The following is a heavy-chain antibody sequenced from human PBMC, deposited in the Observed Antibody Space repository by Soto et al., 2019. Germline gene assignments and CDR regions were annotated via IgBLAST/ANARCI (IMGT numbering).Heavy chain of an antibody. CDR2: IIPIFGTA. D-gene: IGHD3-22*01. V-gene: IGHV1-69*13. Sequence: ASVKVSCKASGGTFSSYAISWVRQAPGQGLEWMGGIIPIFGTANYAQKFQGRVTITADESTSTAYMELSSLRSEDTAVYYCAVLNYYDSSGYYYQAFDIWGQGTMVTVSS. J-gene: IGHJ3*02. CDR1: GGTFSSYA. CDR3: AVLNYYDSSGYYYQAFDI.